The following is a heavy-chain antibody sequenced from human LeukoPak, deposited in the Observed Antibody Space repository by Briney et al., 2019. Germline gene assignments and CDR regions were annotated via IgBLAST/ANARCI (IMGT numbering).Heavy chain of an antibody. J-gene: IGHJ4*02. CDR1: GSTVSSNY. V-gene: IGHV3-66*01. CDR3: AKDGWYYGSGSYFDH. CDR2: IYSGGST. Sequence: GGSLRLSCAASGSTVSSNYMSWVRQAPGKGLEWVSVIYSGGSTYYADSVKGRFTISRDNSKNTLYLQMNSLRAEDTAVYYCAKDGWYYGSGSYFDHWGQGTLVTVSS. D-gene: IGHD3-10*01.